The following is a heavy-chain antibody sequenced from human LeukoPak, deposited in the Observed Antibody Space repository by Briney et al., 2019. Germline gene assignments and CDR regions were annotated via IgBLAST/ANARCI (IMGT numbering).Heavy chain of an antibody. V-gene: IGHV1-69*13. CDR1: GGTFSSYA. J-gene: IGHJ4*02. CDR3: ARVASSFGLLSGEDYFDY. D-gene: IGHD2-8*01. Sequence: ASVKVSCKASGGTFSSYAISWVRQAPGQGLEWMGGIIPIFGTANYAQKFQGRVTITADESTSTAYMELSSLRSEDTAVYYCARVASSFGLLSGEDYFDYWGQGTLVTVSS. CDR2: IIPIFGTA.